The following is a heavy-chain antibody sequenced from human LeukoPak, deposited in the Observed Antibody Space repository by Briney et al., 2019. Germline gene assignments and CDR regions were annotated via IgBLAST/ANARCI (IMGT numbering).Heavy chain of an antibody. Sequence: ASVKVSCKASGGTFSSYAISWVRQAPGQGLEWMGRIIPILGIANYAQKFQGRVTITADKPTSTAYMELSSLRSEDTAVYYCARDSSGWPDWGQGTLVTVSS. CDR1: GGTFSSYA. D-gene: IGHD6-19*01. CDR3: ARDSSGWPD. CDR2: IIPILGIA. V-gene: IGHV1-69*04. J-gene: IGHJ4*02.